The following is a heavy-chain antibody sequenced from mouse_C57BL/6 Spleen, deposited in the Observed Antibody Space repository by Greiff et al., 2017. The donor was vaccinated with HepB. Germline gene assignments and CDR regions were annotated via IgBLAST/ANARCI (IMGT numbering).Heavy chain of an antibody. D-gene: IGHD2-4*01. CDR1: GYTFTDYE. J-gene: IGHJ4*01. CDR3: TRLAMRAMDY. CDR2: IDPETGGT. Sequence: QVQLQQSGAELVRPGASVTLSCKASGYTFTDYEMHWVKQTPVHGLEWIGAIDPETGGTAYNQKFKGKAILTADKSSSTAYMELRSLTSEDSAVHYFTRLAMRAMDYWGQGTSVTVSS. V-gene: IGHV1-15*01.